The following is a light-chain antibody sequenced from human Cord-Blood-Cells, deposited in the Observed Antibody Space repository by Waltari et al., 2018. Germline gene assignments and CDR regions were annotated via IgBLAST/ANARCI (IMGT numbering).Light chain of an antibody. J-gene: IGKJ1*01. CDR2: DAS. Sequence: DIQMTQSPSSLSAYVGDRVTITCQASQDISNYLNWYQQKPGKAPKLLIYDASNLETGVPSRFSGSGSGTDVTFTISSLQPEDIATYYWQQYDNLPTFGQGTKVEIK. V-gene: IGKV1-33*01. CDR1: QDISNY. CDR3: QQYDNLPT.